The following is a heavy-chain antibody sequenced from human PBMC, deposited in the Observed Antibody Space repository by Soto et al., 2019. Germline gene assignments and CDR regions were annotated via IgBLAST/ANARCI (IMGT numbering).Heavy chain of an antibody. CDR2: MNPNSGNT. J-gene: IGHJ5*02. V-gene: IGHV1-8*01. D-gene: IGHD6-6*01. Sequence: GASVKVSCKASGYTFTSYDINWVRQATGQGLEWMGWMNPNSGNTGYAQKFQGRVTMTRNTSISTAYMELSSLRSEDTAVYYCAIDKRAARNNWFDPSGQGTLVTGSS. CDR3: AIDKRAARNNWFDP. CDR1: GYTFTSYD.